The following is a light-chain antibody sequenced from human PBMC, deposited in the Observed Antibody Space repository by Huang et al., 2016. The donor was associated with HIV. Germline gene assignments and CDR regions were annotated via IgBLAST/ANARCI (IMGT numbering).Light chain of an antibody. CDR3: QQYGSSPWT. Sequence: EIVLTQSPGTLSMSPGERATLSCGASQSVSNTYLAWSQQKPGQAPRLLIYGALNRATGIPDRFSGSGSGTDFTLTISRLQPEDFAVYYCQQYGSSPWTFGQGTKVEIK. CDR1: QSVSNTY. J-gene: IGKJ1*01. V-gene: IGKV3-20*01. CDR2: GAL.